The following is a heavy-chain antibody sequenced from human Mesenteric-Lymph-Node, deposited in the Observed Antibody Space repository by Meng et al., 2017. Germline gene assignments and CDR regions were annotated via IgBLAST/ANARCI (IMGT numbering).Heavy chain of an antibody. V-gene: IGHV5-51*01. Sequence: GESLKISCKASGYSFTNYWIAWVRQMPGEGLEWMGIIYGGDSDTRYSSSFQGQITISADKSITTAYLQLSSVKASDTAMYYCARKGKDVDKIYYFDYWGQGTPVT. D-gene: IGHD5-24*01. CDR3: ARKGKDVDKIYYFDY. CDR1: GYSFTNYW. CDR2: IYGGDSDT. J-gene: IGHJ4*02.